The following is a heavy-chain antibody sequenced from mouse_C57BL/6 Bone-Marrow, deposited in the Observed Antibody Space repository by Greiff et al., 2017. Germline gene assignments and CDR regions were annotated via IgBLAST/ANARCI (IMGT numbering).Heavy chain of an antibody. CDR1: GFNIKDDY. J-gene: IGHJ3*01. V-gene: IGHV14-4*01. CDR3: TRIAY. Sequence: VHVKQSGAELVRPGASVKLSCTASGFNIKDDYMHWVKQRPEQGLEWIGWIDPENGDTEYASKLQGKATITVDTSSNTAYLQLSSLTSEDTAVYYCTRIAYWAKGLWSLSLQ. CDR2: IDPENGDT.